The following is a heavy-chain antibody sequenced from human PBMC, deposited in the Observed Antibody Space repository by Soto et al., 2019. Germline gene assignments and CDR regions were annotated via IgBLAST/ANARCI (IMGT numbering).Heavy chain of an antibody. D-gene: IGHD5-18*01. V-gene: IGHV3-21*01. Sequence: HVGSFGLSCAASGFTFRISIMNWVRQAPGKGLEWVSSISSSSSYIYYAASVKGRFTISRENDKNSLYLKMNSLRDEATAVYYCARDHVQIWSYFDYWGQGTLVTVSS. CDR1: GFTFRISI. J-gene: IGHJ4*02. CDR3: ARDHVQIWSYFDY. CDR2: ISSSSSYI.